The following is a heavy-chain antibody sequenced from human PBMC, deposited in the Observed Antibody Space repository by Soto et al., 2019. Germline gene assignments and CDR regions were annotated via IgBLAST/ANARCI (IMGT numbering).Heavy chain of an antibody. CDR2: IYYSGST. CDR3: ASRAPYSSSWFDY. D-gene: IGHD6-13*01. V-gene: IGHV4-59*08. Sequence: SETLSLTCTVSGGSISSYYWSWIRQPPGKGLEWIGYIYYSGSTNYNPSLKSRVTISVDTSKNQFSLKLSSVTAADTAVYYCASRAPYSSSWFDYWGQGTLVTVSS. J-gene: IGHJ4*02. CDR1: GGSISSYY.